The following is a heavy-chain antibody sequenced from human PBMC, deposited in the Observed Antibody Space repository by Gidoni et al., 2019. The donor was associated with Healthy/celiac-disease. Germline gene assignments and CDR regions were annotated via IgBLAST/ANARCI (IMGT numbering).Heavy chain of an antibody. D-gene: IGHD2-15*01. CDR1: GGSISSSSYY. Sequence: QLQLQESGPGLVKPSETLSLTCTVSGGSISSSSYYWGWIRQPPGKGLEWIGSIYYSGSTYYNPSLKSRVTISVDTSKNQFSLKLSSVTAADTAVYYCARRKGARVVAATSAFDIWGQGTMVTVSS. V-gene: IGHV4-39*01. CDR3: ARRKGARVVAATSAFDI. CDR2: IYYSGST. J-gene: IGHJ3*02.